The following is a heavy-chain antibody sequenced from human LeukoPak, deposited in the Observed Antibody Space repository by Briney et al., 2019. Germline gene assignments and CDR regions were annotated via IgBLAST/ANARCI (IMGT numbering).Heavy chain of an antibody. CDR3: ARSLTDYYDSSGYYYLDY. V-gene: IGHV4-38-2*02. J-gene: IGHJ4*02. CDR1: GYSISTGYY. D-gene: IGHD3-22*01. Sequence: SETLSLTCTVSGYSISTGYYWDWIRQPPGKGLEWIGTFYHGGSTYYNPSLKSRVTISVDTSKNQFSLNLTSVTAADTAVYYCARSLTDYYDSSGYYYLDYWGQGTLVTVSS. CDR2: FYHGGST.